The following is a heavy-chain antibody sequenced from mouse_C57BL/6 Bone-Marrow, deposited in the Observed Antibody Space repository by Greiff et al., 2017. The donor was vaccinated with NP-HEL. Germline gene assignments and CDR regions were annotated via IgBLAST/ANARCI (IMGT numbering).Heavy chain of an antibody. Sequence: QVQLQQSGAELMKPGASVKLSCKATGYTFTGYWIEWVKQRPGHGLEWIGEILPGSGSTNYNEKFKGKATLTADTSSNTAYMQLSSLTTEDSAIYYCARGSGRDYWGQGTTLTVSS. J-gene: IGHJ2*01. D-gene: IGHD3-1*01. CDR1: GYTFTGYW. V-gene: IGHV1-9*01. CDR2: ILPGSGST. CDR3: ARGSGRDY.